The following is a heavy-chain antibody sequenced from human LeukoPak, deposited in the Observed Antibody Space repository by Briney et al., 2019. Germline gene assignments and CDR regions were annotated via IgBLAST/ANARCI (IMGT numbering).Heavy chain of an antibody. CDR1: GFTFTSYW. D-gene: IGHD6-13*01. V-gene: IGHV3-7*03. CDR2: VKQDGSKK. J-gene: IGHJ4*02. CDR3: ARDPGTLATYFDY. Sequence: GSLRLSCAASGFTFTSYWMSWVRQAPGKGLEWVANVKQDGSKKYYADSVKGRFTISRDDSKNTLYLQMNSLRAEDTAIYYCARDPGTLATYFDYWGPGTLVTVSS.